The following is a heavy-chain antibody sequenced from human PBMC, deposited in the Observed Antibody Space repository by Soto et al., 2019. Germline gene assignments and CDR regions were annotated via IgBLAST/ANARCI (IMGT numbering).Heavy chain of an antibody. CDR1: GGSISSSSYY. D-gene: IGHD3-22*01. CDR3: ASLTKGYDSSGYYYFDY. Sequence: QLQLQESGPGLVKPSETLSLTCTVSGGSISSSSYYWGWIRQPPGKGLEWIGSIYYSGSTYYNPSLKSRVTISVDTSKNQFSLKLSSVTAADTAVYYCASLTKGYDSSGYYYFDYWGQGTLVTVSS. J-gene: IGHJ4*02. CDR2: IYYSGST. V-gene: IGHV4-39*01.